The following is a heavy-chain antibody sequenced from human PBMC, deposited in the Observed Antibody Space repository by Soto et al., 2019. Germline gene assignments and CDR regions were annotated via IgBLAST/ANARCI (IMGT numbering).Heavy chain of an antibody. J-gene: IGHJ6*02. Sequence: SVKVSCKASGXTFSSYTISWVRQAPGQGLEWMGRIIPILGIANYAQKFQGRVTITADKSTSTAYMELSSLRSEDTAVYYCARDGGSYYDILTGYPTDYYYYGMDVWGQGTTVTVSS. D-gene: IGHD3-9*01. CDR3: ARDGGSYYDILTGYPTDYYYYGMDV. CDR1: GXTFSSYT. V-gene: IGHV1-69*04. CDR2: IIPILGIA.